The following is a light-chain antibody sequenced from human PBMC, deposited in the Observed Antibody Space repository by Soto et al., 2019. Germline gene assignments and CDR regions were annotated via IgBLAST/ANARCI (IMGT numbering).Light chain of an antibody. CDR3: QQYNNYLWT. Sequence: GDRVTITCRASQNINTWLAWYQQKPGKAPNLLIYDASTLEKGVPSRFNGSGSGTEFSLTISSLEPDDFATYYCQQYNNYLWTFGQGTKVDIK. V-gene: IGKV1-5*01. CDR2: DAS. CDR1: QNINTW. J-gene: IGKJ1*01.